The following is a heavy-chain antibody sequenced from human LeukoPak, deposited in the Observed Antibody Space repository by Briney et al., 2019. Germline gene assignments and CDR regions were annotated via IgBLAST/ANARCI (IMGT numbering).Heavy chain of an antibody. CDR1: GFTFSTYW. Sequence: GGSLRLSCAASGFTFSTYWMVWVRQAPGKGLEWVANIKQDGSQKYYVDSVKGRFTISRDNAKNSLFLQMNSLRAEDTAVYYCARDSAGYSSSWYFYYYYMDAWGKGTTVTVSS. CDR3: ARDSAGYSSSWYFYYYYMDA. V-gene: IGHV3-7*01. CDR2: IKQDGSQK. D-gene: IGHD6-13*01. J-gene: IGHJ6*03.